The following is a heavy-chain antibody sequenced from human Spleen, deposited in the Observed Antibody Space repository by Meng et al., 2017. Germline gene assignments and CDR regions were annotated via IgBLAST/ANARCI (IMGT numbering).Heavy chain of an antibody. D-gene: IGHD6-19*01. CDR1: GFTFSSYA. V-gene: IGHV3-30*09. J-gene: IGHJ4*02. CDR2: ISYDGSNK. CDR3: ARGIRFGWYGVGAAYYFDY. Sequence: GESLKISCAASGFTFSSYAMHWVRQAPGKGLEWVAVISYDGSNKYYADSVKGRFAISRDNSKNTLYLQMNSLRAEDTAVYYCARGIRFGWYGVGAAYYFDYWGQGTLVTVSS.